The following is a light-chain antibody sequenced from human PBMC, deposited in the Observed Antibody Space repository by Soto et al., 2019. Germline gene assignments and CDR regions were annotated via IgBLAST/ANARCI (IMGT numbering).Light chain of an antibody. J-gene: IGKJ1*01. CDR2: KAS. CDR3: QHYNSYPWT. V-gene: IGKV1-5*03. CDR1: QTINSW. Sequence: DIQMTQSPSTLSASVGDRVTITCRASQTINSWLAWYQQKPGKAPKLLIYKASSLESGVPSRFSGSGSGTEFTLTISRLQPDDFATYYCQHYNSYPWTFGQGTKVEIK.